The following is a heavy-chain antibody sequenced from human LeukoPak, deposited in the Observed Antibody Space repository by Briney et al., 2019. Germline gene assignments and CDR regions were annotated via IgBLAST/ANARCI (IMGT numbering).Heavy chain of an antibody. V-gene: IGHV3-20*04. CDR2: INWNGGST. J-gene: IGHJ4*02. D-gene: IGHD3-3*01. CDR3: ARVGPGGYYDFWSGYYRGYYFDY. Sequence: GGSLRLSCAASGFTFDDYVMSWVRQAPGKGLEWVSGINWNGGSTGYADSVKGRFTISRDNAKNSLYLQMNSLRAEDTALYYCARVGPGGYYDFWSGYYRGYYFDYWGQGTLVTVSS. CDR1: GFTFDDYV.